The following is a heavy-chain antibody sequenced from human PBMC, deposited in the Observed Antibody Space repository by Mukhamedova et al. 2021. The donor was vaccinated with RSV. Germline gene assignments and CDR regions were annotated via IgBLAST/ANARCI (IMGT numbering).Heavy chain of an antibody. D-gene: IGHD3-10*01. CDR3: AKDLKDYYGSGSYYHYYYGMDV. J-gene: IGHJ6*02. V-gene: IGHV3-23*01. Sequence: GLEWVSGTSYSGDNTSYADSVKGRFTIARDNSKNTLYVQMKCLRAEDTAVYYCAKDLKDYYGSGSYYHYYYGMDVWGQGTTVTVPS. CDR2: TSYSGDNT.